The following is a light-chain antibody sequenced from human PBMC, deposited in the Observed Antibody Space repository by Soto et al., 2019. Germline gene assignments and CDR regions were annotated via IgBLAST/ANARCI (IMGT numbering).Light chain of an antibody. V-gene: IGKV2-30*01. CDR2: KVS. CDR3: QQFYSWPIT. J-gene: IGKJ5*01. Sequence: VMTQSPLSLPVTLGQPASISCRSSQSLVYSDGNTYLNWFQQRPGQSPRRLIYKVSNRATGIPARFRASGSGTEFTLTISSLQSEEFAVYYCQQFYSWPITFGQGTRLEIK. CDR1: QSLVYSDGNTY.